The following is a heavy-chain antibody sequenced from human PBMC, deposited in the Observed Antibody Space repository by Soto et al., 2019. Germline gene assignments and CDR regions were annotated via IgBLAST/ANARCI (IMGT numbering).Heavy chain of an antibody. Sequence: PAGSLRLSCSASGFTFSSYDMHWVRQGTGKGLEWVSAIGTTGDTYYAGSVKGRFTISRENAKNSLYLQMNSLRAGDTAIYFCARAIGPTLFDYWGQGTLVTVSS. CDR1: GFTFSSYD. CDR3: ARAIGPTLFDY. CDR2: IGTTGDT. J-gene: IGHJ4*02. V-gene: IGHV3-13*04. D-gene: IGHD3-22*01.